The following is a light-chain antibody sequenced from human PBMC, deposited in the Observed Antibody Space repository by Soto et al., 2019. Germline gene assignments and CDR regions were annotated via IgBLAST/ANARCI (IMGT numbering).Light chain of an antibody. CDR3: QQYNSYSPVYT. Sequence: DIQMTQSPSTLSASVGDRVTITCRASQSISSWLAWYQQKPGKAPKLLIYKASSLESGVPSRFSGSGSGTEFTLTISSLQPDDFATYYGQQYNSYSPVYTFGQGTKLDIK. J-gene: IGKJ2*01. V-gene: IGKV1-5*03. CDR2: KAS. CDR1: QSISSW.